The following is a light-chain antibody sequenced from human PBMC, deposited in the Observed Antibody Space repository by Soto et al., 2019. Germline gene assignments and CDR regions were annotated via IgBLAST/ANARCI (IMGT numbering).Light chain of an antibody. V-gene: IGKV1-39*01. CDR1: QSINSY. CDR3: QQGYSAPLT. Sequence: DIQMTQSPSSLSASVGDRVTITCRASQSINSYLNLYQQKPGKAPNLLIYAASSLQSGVPSRFSGSGSGTDFTLTISSLQPEDFATYYCQQGYSAPLTFSGGTKVDIK. J-gene: IGKJ4*01. CDR2: AAS.